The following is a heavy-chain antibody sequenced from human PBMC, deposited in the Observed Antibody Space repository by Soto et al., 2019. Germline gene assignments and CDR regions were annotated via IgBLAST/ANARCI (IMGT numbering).Heavy chain of an antibody. CDR1: GDSISSSHW. J-gene: IGHJ4*02. V-gene: IGHV4-4*02. Sequence: QVQLQESGPGLVEPSGTLSLTCAVSGDSISSSHWWSWVRQSRGKGLEWIGEIFHSGATKYNPSLESRVTMSVDKSNNQLSLKLRSVTAADTAVYYCARQLERGDLPEGFEYWGQGTLATVSS. D-gene: IGHD1-1*01. CDR3: ARQLERGDLPEGFEY. CDR2: IFHSGAT.